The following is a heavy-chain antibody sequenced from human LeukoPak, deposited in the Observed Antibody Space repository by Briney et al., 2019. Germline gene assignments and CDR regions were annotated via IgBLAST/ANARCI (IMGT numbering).Heavy chain of an antibody. Sequence: GGSLRLSCAASGFTFNNYAMSWVRQAPGKGLEWVSGINGSGGSTYYADSVKGRFTISRDNSKNTLYLQMNSLRAEDTAVYYCAKGRFYGGNSGNADAFDIWGQGTMVTVSS. CDR3: AKGRFYGGNSGNADAFDI. D-gene: IGHD4-23*01. V-gene: IGHV3-23*01. CDR2: INGSGGST. CDR1: GFTFNNYA. J-gene: IGHJ3*02.